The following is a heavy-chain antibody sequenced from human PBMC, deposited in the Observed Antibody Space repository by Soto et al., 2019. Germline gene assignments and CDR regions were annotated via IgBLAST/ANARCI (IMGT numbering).Heavy chain of an antibody. J-gene: IGHJ4*02. CDR2: IYSGGST. CDR3: ARARGLGYCSSTSCHLYYFDY. CDR1: GFTVSSNY. Sequence: GGSLRLSCAASGFTVSSNYMSWVRQAPGKGLEWVSVIYSGGSTYYADSVKGRFTISRDNSKNTLYLQMNSLRAEDTAVYYCARARGLGYCSSTSCHLYYFDYWGQGTLVTVSS. D-gene: IGHD2-2*01. V-gene: IGHV3-66*01.